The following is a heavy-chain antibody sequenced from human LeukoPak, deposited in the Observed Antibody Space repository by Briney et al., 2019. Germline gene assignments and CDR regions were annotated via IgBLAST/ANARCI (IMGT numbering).Heavy chain of an antibody. CDR1: GGTFSSYA. V-gene: IGHV1-69*04. J-gene: IGHJ4*02. CDR3: ARDLEIWEKPGDYYDSSGYYPVNYFDY. CDR2: IIPILGIA. D-gene: IGHD3-22*01. Sequence: ASVKVSCKASGGTFSSYAISWVRQAPGQGLEWMGRIIPILGIANCAQKFQGRVTITADKSTSTAYMELSSLRSEDTAVYYCARDLEIWEKPGDYYDSSGYYPVNYFDYWGRGTLVTVSS.